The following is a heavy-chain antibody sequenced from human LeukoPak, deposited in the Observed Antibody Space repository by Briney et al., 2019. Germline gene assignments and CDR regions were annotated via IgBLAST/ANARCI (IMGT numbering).Heavy chain of an antibody. D-gene: IGHD3-10*01. CDR3: ARDRGRPNWFDP. Sequence: SETLSLTCTVSGASINSDTYYWGWIRQPPGKGLEWIGSMFLSGTTYKNPSLKSRVSLSIDTSKNQVSLKLSSVTAADTAVYYCARDRGRPNWFDPWGQGTLVSVSS. J-gene: IGHJ5*02. CDR2: MFLSGTT. V-gene: IGHV4-39*07. CDR1: GASINSDTYY.